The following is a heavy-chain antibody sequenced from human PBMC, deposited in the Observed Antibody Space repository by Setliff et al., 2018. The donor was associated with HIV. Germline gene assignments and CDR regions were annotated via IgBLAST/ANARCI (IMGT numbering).Heavy chain of an antibody. D-gene: IGHD6-19*01. CDR2: IYHSGNT. J-gene: IGHJ6*02. Sequence: PSETLSLTCTVSGDSVSSSTYYWGWIRQPPGKGLEWIGEIYHSGNTNYNPSLKSRLSISVDKSKNQFSLKLSYVTAADTALYYCARRHAFGAGRDYYYYYAVDAWGQGTTVTVSS. V-gene: IGHV4-39*07. CDR1: GDSVSSSTYY. CDR3: ARRHAFGAGRDYYYYYAVDA.